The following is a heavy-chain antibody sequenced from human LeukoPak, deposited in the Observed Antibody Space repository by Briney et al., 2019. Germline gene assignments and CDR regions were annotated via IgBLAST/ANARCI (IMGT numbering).Heavy chain of an antibody. CDR2: IYGSGST. V-gene: IGHV4-59*01. CDR3: TRGGLTTVTA. D-gene: IGHD4-17*01. CDR1: GDSISSNF. J-gene: IGHJ4*02. Sequence: MSSETLSLTCTVSGDSISSNFWSWIRQSPGKGLEWIGYIYGSGSTSYNPSLKSRVTTSEDTSKNQFSLKLNPVTAADTAVYYCTRGGLTTVTAWGQGTLVTVSS.